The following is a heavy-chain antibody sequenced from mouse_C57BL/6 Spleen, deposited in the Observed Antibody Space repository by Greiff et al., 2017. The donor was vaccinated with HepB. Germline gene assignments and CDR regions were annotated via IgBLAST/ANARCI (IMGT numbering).Heavy chain of an antibody. Sequence: QVQLQQSGPELVKPGASVKISCKASGYAFSSSWMNWVKQRPGKGLEWIGRIYPGDGDTNYNGKFKGKATLTAAKSSSTAYMQLSSLTSEDSAVYCGGGEGGIYYDYDRHAMDYWGQGTSVTVSS. CDR2: IYPGDGDT. D-gene: IGHD2-4*01. J-gene: IGHJ4*01. CDR1: GYAFSSSW. CDR3: GGEGGIYYDYDRHAMDY. V-gene: IGHV1-82*01.